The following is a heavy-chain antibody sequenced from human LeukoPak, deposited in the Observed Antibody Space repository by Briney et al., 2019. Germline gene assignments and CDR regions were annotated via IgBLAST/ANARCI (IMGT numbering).Heavy chain of an antibody. D-gene: IGHD2-8*01. CDR3: AREGVSGDAFDI. J-gene: IGHJ3*02. CDR2: INPNSGGT. Sequence: ASVKVSCKASGYTFTSYYMHWVRQAPGQGLEWMGWINPNSGGTNYAQKFQGRVTMTRDTSISTAYMELSRLRSDDTAVYYCAREGVSGDAFDIWGQGTMVTVSS. CDR1: GYTFTSYY. V-gene: IGHV1-2*02.